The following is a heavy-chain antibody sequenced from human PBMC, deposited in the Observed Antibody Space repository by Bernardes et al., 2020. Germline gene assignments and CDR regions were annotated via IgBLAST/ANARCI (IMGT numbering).Heavy chain of an antibody. J-gene: IGHJ6*03. Sequence: KFLGWLTVIKIDESKKFYLDSVKDRFISSRDNSRNTLYLQMHSLTPVDTGVYYCARDVGNGAGFRMDLWGKGTTVTVSS. CDR2: IKIDESKK. V-gene: IGHV3-30*07. CDR3: ARDVGNGAGFRMDL. D-gene: IGHD7-27*01.